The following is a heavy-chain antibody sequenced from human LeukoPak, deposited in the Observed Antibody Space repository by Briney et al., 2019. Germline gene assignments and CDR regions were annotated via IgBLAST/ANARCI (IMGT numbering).Heavy chain of an antibody. CDR1: GGSISSGGYY. CDR2: IYYSGST. V-gene: IGHV4-61*08. J-gene: IGHJ6*02. Sequence: SETLSLTCTVSGGSISSGGYYWSWIRQPPGKGLEWIGYIYYSGSTNYNPSLKSRVTISVDTSKNQFSLKLSSVTAADTAVYYCARLLTRYNWNYIDYYGMDVWGQGTTVTVSS. CDR3: ARLLTRYNWNYIDYYGMDV. D-gene: IGHD1-7*01.